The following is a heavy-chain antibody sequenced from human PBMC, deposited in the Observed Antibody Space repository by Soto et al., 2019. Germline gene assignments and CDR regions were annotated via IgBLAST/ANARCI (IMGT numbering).Heavy chain of an antibody. CDR2: ISASNGNT. D-gene: IGHD1-26*01. V-gene: IGHV1-18*01. CDR3: ARDGRYSGSYGGYYFDY. Sequence: QVQLVQSGAEVKKPGASVKVSCKASGYTFTSYGISWVRQAPGQGLEWMGWISASNGNTNYAQKIQGRVTMTPDTSTSTAYMELRSLRSDDTAVYYCARDGRYSGSYGGYYFDYWGQGTLVTVSS. CDR1: GYTFTSYG. J-gene: IGHJ4*02.